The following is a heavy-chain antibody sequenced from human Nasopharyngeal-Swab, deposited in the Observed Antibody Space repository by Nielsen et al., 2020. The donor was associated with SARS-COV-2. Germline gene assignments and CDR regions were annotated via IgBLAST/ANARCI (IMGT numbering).Heavy chain of an antibody. V-gene: IGHV3-23*01. D-gene: IGHD6-19*01. Sequence: GESLKISCAASGFTFSSYTMSWVRQAPGKGLEWVSAISGSGGSTYYADSVKGRFTISRGNSKNTLYLQMNSLRAEDTAVYYCAKDQGDQWLVLDYWGQGTLVTVSS. CDR1: GFTFSSYT. CDR3: AKDQGDQWLVLDY. J-gene: IGHJ4*02. CDR2: ISGSGGST.